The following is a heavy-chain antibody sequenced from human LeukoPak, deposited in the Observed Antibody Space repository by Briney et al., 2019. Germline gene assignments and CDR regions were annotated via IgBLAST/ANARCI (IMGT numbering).Heavy chain of an antibody. Sequence: NAGGSLRLSCAASGFTFSSYSMNWVRQAPGKGLEWVSSISSSTGYIYYADSVTGRFTISRDNAKNSLYLQMNSLRAEDTAVYYCARATIFVDYWGQGTLVTVSS. CDR3: ARATIFVDY. CDR2: ISSSTGYI. J-gene: IGHJ4*02. CDR1: GFTFSSYS. D-gene: IGHD3-3*01. V-gene: IGHV3-21*01.